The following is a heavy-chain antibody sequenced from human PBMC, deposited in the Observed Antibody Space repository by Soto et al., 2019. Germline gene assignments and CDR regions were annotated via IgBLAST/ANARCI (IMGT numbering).Heavy chain of an antibody. CDR1: GYTFTSYG. CDR3: ARGGEQYYYYYGMDV. J-gene: IGHJ6*02. V-gene: IGHV1-18*04. D-gene: IGHD3-16*01. CDR2: ISAYNGNT. Sequence: ASVKVSCKTSGYTFTSYGISWVRQAPGQGLEWMAWISAYNGNTNYAQKLQGRVTMTTDTSTSTAYMGLRSLRSDDTAVYYCARGGEQYYYYYGMDVWGQGTTVTVSS.